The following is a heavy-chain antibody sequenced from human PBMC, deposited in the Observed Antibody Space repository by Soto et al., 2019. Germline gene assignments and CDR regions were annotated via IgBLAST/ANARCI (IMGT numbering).Heavy chain of an antibody. CDR1: GFTFNTYG. CDR2: ISNDGSNK. Sequence: QVQLVESGGGVVQPGKSLRLSCAASGFTFNTYGMHWVRQAPGKGPEWVAVISNDGSNKYYADSVKGRFTISRDNSKNTLYVQMNSLRAEATAVYYCANWNYPQSDWGQGTLVTVSS. D-gene: IGHD1-7*01. CDR3: ANWNYPQSD. J-gene: IGHJ4*02. V-gene: IGHV3-30*18.